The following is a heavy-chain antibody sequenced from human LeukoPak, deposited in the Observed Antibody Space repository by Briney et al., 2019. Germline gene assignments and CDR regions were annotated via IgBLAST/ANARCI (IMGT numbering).Heavy chain of an antibody. CDR1: GYSISSGYY. CDR3: ARDEGYSSGWYVDY. D-gene: IGHD6-19*01. Sequence: SETLSLTYTVSGYSISSGYYWGWIRQPPGKGLEWIGSIYHSGSTYYNPSLKSRVTISVDTSKNQFSLKLSSVTAADTAVYYCARDEGYSSGWYVDYWGQGTLVTVSS. CDR2: IYHSGST. V-gene: IGHV4-38-2*02. J-gene: IGHJ4*02.